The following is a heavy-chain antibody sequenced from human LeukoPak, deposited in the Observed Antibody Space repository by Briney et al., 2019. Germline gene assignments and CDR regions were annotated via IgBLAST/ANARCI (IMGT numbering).Heavy chain of an antibody. CDR3: ARDGVSTNDWQPDY. CDR2: ISYDGSNK. V-gene: IGHV3-30*04. CDR1: GFTFSSYA. D-gene: IGHD5/OR15-5a*01. Sequence: GGSLRLSCAASGFTFSSYAMHWVRQAPGKGLEWVAVISYDGSNKYYADSVKGRFSISRDNSKNTLYLQVNSLRVEDTALYYCARDGVSTNDWQPDYWGQGTLVTVSS. J-gene: IGHJ4*02.